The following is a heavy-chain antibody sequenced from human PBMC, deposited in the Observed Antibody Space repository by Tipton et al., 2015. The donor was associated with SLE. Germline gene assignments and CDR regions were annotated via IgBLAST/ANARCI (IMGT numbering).Heavy chain of an antibody. J-gene: IGHJ4*02. CDR1: GFTFSNAW. V-gene: IGHV3-15*01. Sequence: SLRLSCAASGFTFSNAWMSWVRQAPGKGLEWAGRIKSKTDGGTTDYAAPVKGRFTISRDDSKNTLYLQMNSLKTEGTAVYYCTTDLQKIDYWGQGTLVTVSS. CDR3: TTDLQKIDY. CDR2: IKSKTDGGTT.